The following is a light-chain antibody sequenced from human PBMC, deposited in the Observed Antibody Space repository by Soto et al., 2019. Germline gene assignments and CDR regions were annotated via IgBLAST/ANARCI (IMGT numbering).Light chain of an antibody. CDR3: QQYNSWPTRYT. Sequence: IVLRQSPATLSVSPGESATLSCRPTQSVGRALAWYQQIPGQAPRLLIYDSSTRAAGVPARFSASGSGTEFTLPISSLQSEDFAIYYCQQYNSWPTRYTFGPGTKLQIK. CDR1: QSVGRA. V-gene: IGKV3-15*01. J-gene: IGKJ2*01. CDR2: DSS.